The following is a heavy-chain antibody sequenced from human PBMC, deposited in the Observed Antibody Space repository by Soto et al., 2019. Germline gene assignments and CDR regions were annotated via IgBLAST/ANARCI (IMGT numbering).Heavy chain of an antibody. D-gene: IGHD2-2*01. Sequence: PSEPLSLTCTVSGGSISSGGYYWSWIRQHPGKGLEWIGYIYYSGSTYYNPSLKSRVTISVDTPKNQFSLKLSSVTAADTAVYYWARDKLLSGGGGYYYYGMDVWGQGTTVTVSS. V-gene: IGHV4-31*03. CDR1: GGSISSGGYY. CDR3: ARDKLLSGGGGYYYYGMDV. J-gene: IGHJ6*02. CDR2: IYYSGST.